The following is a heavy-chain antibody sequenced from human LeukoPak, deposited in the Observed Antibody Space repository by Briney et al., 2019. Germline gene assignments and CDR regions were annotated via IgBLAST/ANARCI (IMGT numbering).Heavy chain of an antibody. CDR1: GGTFSSYA. D-gene: IGHD3-22*01. Sequence: ASVKVSCKASGGTFSSYAISWVRQAPGQGLEWMGGIIPIFGTANYAQKFQGRVTITADESTSTAYMELSSLRSGDTAVYYSAGDYYDSSGYPPYYFDYWGQGTLVTVSS. V-gene: IGHV1-69*13. CDR2: IIPIFGTA. CDR3: AGDYYDSSGYPPYYFDY. J-gene: IGHJ4*02.